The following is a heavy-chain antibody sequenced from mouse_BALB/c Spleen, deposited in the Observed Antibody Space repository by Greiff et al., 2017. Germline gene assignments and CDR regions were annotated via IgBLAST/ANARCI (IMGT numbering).Heavy chain of an antibody. CDR1: GFTFSSYT. Sequence: EVQLVESGGGLVQPGGSLKLSCAASGFTFSSYTMSWVRQTPEKRLEWVAYISNGGGSTYYPDTVKGRFTISRDNAKNTLYLQMSSLKSEDTAMYYCARQGYYWYFDGWGAGTTVTVSS. CDR3: ARQGYYWYFDG. J-gene: IGHJ1*01. CDR2: ISNGGGST. V-gene: IGHV5-12-2*01. D-gene: IGHD2-2*01.